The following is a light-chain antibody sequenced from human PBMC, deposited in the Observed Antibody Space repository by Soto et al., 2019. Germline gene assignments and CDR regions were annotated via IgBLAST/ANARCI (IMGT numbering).Light chain of an antibody. CDR1: QSVSSIY. J-gene: IGKJ4*01. Sequence: EIVMTHSPGPLSFPPGERSTPSCRASQSVSSIYLAWYQQKPGQAPRLLIYGASSRATGIPDRFSGSGSGTDFTLTISRLEPEDFAVYYCQQDGSSALPFGGVTKVDVK. CDR2: GAS. V-gene: IGKV3-20*01. CDR3: QQDGSSALP.